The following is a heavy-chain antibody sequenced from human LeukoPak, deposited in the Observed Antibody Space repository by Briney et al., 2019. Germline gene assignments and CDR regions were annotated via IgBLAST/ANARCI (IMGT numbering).Heavy chain of an antibody. CDR1: GFTFSDYY. J-gene: IGHJ6*03. Sequence: GGSLRLSCAASGFTFSDYYMSWIRQAPGKGLEWVSYISSSGSTIYYADSVKGRFTISRYNAKTSLYLQMNSLRAEDTAVYYCARETDYGDLYDYYYYMDVWGKGTTVTVSS. CDR3: ARETDYGDLYDYYYYMDV. V-gene: IGHV3-11*04. D-gene: IGHD4-17*01. CDR2: ISSSGSTI.